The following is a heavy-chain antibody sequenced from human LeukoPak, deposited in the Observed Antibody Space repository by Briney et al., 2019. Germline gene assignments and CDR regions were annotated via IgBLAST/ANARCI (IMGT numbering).Heavy chain of an antibody. CDR2: INTDGSST. J-gene: IGHJ4*02. D-gene: IGHD2-2*01. V-gene: IGHV3-74*01. CDR3: AREPAAPPYFDY. Sequence: GGSLRLSRAASGSTFSNYWMHWVRQAPGKGLVWVSRINTDGSSTSYADSVKGRFTISRDNAKKTLYLQMNSLRAEDTAVYYCAREPAAPPYFDYWGQGTLVPVSS. CDR1: GSTFSNYW.